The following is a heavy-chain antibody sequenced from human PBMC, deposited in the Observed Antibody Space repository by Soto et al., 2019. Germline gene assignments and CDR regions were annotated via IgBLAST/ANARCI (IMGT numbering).Heavy chain of an antibody. CDR3: AKAGHYYYGMDV. CDR1: GFTFSSYG. J-gene: IGHJ6*02. CDR2: ISYDGSNK. V-gene: IGHV3-30*18. D-gene: IGHD7-27*01. Sequence: GGSLRLSCAASGFTFSSYGMHWVRQAPGKGLEWVAVISYDGSNKYYADSVKGRFTISRDNSKNTLYLQMNSLRAEDTAVYYCAKAGHYYYGMDVWGQGTTVTVSS.